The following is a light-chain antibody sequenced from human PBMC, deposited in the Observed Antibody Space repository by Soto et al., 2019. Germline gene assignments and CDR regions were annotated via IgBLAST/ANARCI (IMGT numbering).Light chain of an antibody. V-gene: IGKV1-5*03. Sequence: DIQMTQSPSTLSASVGDRVTITCRTSQSITSWLAWDQQKPGKAPKLLIYKASSLESGVPSRFSCSGSGTEFTLTISSLQPDDFATYYCQQYNSYPYTFGQGTKLEIK. CDR2: KAS. J-gene: IGKJ2*01. CDR1: QSITSW. CDR3: QQYNSYPYT.